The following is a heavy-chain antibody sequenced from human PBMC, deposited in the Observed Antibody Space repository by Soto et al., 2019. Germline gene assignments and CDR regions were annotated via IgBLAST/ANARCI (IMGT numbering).Heavy chain of an antibody. Sequence: EVQLVESGGGLVQPGGSLRLSCAASGFTFSSYWMSWVRQAPGKGLEWVATIKQDGSEKYYVDSVKGRFTISRDNAKNSLYLQMNSLRAEDTAVYYCARGGACSSTSCYIPLQDYWGQGTLVPVSS. CDR1: GFTFSSYW. CDR2: IKQDGSEK. CDR3: ARGGACSSTSCYIPLQDY. J-gene: IGHJ4*02. V-gene: IGHV3-7*03. D-gene: IGHD2-2*02.